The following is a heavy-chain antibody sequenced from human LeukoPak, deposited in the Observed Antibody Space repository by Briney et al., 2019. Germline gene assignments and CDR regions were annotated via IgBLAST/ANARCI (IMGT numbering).Heavy chain of an antibody. CDR1: GGSISRYY. CDR2: IYSDGTI. Sequence: SETLSLTCTVSGGSISRYYWSWIRQPAGKGLEWIGRIYSDGTITYNPSLQSRLTMSIDTSKNQFSLKLSFVTAADTAVYYCARDSGTTGEVKFDPWGQGTQVTVSS. CDR3: ARDSGTTGEVKFDP. D-gene: IGHD4-17*01. V-gene: IGHV4-4*07. J-gene: IGHJ5*02.